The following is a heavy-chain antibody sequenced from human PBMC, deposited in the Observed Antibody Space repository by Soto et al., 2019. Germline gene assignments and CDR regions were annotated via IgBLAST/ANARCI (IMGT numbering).Heavy chain of an antibody. D-gene: IGHD1-26*01. CDR3: ARSIVGASWFDP. CDR1: GDSVSSNSAA. CDR2: TYYRSKWYN. V-gene: IGHV6-1*01. Sequence: LSQTLSLTCAISGDSVSSNSAAWNWIRQSPSRGLEWLGRTYYRSKWYNDYAESVKGRTIINPDTSNNQFSLHLNSVTPEDTAVYYCARSIVGASWFDPWGQGTLVTVSS. J-gene: IGHJ5*02.